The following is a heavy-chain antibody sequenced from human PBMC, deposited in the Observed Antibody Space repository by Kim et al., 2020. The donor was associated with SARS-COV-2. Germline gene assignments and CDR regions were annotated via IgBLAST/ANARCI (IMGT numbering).Heavy chain of an antibody. V-gene: IGHV3-9*01. CDR1: GFTFDDYA. CDR3: AKGPSWLVRGHWFDP. J-gene: IGHJ5*02. D-gene: IGHD6-19*01. CDR2: ISWNSGSI. Sequence: GGSLRLSCAASGFTFDDYAMHWVRQAPGKGLEWVSGISWNSGSIGYADSVKGRFTISRDNAKNSLYLQMNSLRAEDTALYYCAKGPSWLVRGHWFDPWGQGTLVTVSS.